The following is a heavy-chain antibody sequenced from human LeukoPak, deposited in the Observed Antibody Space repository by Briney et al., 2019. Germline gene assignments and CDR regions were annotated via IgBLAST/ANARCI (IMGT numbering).Heavy chain of an antibody. D-gene: IGHD2-2*01. CDR2: ISDSGGGT. CDR3: AKESLGYCRSTTCYPETN. CDR1: GFTFSNYG. V-gene: IGHV3-23*01. Sequence: PGGSLRLSCAASGFTFSNYGMSWVRQAPGKGLEWVSAISDSGGGTFYADSVKGRFTISRDNSKNTLYLQMNSLRAEDTAVYYCAKESLGYCRSTTCYPETNWGQGTLVTVSS. J-gene: IGHJ4*02.